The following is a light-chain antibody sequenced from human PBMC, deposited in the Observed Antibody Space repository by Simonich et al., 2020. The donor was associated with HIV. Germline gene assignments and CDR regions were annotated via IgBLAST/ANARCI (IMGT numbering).Light chain of an antibody. J-gene: IGLJ3*02. CDR3: QSYDSSLSGSWV. CDR1: SSNIGAGYD. V-gene: IGLV1-40*01. CDR2: GNS. Sequence: QSVLTQPPSVSGAPGQRVTISCTGSSSNIGAGYDVHWYQQLPGTAPKLPLYGNSTRPSGVPDRFSGSKSGTSASLAITGLQAEDEADYYCQSYDSSLSGSWVFGGGTKLTVL.